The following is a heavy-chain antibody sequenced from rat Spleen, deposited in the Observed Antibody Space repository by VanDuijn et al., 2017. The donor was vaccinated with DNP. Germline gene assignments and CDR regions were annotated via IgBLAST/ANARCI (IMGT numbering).Heavy chain of an antibody. D-gene: IGHD4-3*01. CDR2: IWTGGST. V-gene: IGHV2-30*01. Sequence: QVQLKESGPGLVQPSQTLSLTCTVSGFSLTSYNVHWVRQPTGKGLEWMGIIWTGGSTDYNSALKSRLSISRDTSKSQVFLKMNSLQTEDIATYYCARDSGYFDYWGQGVMVTVSS. CDR3: ARDSGYFDY. CDR1: GFSLTSYN. J-gene: IGHJ2*01.